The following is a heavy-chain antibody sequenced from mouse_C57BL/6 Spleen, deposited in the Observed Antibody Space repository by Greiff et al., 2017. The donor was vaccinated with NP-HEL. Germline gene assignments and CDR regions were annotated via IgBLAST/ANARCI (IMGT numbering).Heavy chain of an antibody. D-gene: IGHD2-3*01. CDR3: ARRVPYDHYFDY. Sequence: QVQLQQSGAELVRPGTSVKVSCKASGYAFTNYLIEWVKQRPGQGLEWIGVINPGSGGTNYNEKFKGKATLTADKSSSTADMQLSSLTSEDSAVYFCARRVPYDHYFDYWGQGTTLTVSS. V-gene: IGHV1-54*01. CDR1: GYAFTNYL. CDR2: INPGSGGT. J-gene: IGHJ2*01.